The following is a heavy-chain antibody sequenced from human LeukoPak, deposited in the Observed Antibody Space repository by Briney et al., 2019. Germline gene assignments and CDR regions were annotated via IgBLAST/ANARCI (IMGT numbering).Heavy chain of an antibody. J-gene: IGHJ5*02. CDR3: ARGVHVRTYDSNHNRFDP. Sequence: ASVKVSCKASGYSFTNYGITWVRQAPGQGLEWMGWISPYNGNTNYAQKLQGRVTMTRDTSTSTAYMELRSLRSDDTAVYYCARGVHVRTYDSNHNRFDPWGQGTLVTVSS. CDR1: GYSFTNYG. CDR2: ISPYNGNT. V-gene: IGHV1-18*01. D-gene: IGHD3-22*01.